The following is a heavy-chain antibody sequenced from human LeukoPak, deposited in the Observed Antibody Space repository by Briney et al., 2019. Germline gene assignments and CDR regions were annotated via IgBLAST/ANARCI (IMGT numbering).Heavy chain of an antibody. D-gene: IGHD7-27*01. CDR1: GGSITSYY. CDR3: ARRASGVLYFDY. V-gene: IGHV4-59*08. CDR2: IYYSGNT. J-gene: IGHJ4*02. Sequence: SETLSLTCTVSGGSITSYYWSWIRQPPGKGLEWIGYIYYSGNTNYNPSLKSRVTISVDTSKKQFSLKVNSVTAADTAVYYCARRASGVLYFDYWGQGTLVTVSS.